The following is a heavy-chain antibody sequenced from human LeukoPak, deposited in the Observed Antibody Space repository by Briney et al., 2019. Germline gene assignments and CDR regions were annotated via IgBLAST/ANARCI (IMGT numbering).Heavy chain of an antibody. Sequence: GGSLRLSCAASGFTFSSYAMSWVRQAPGKGLEWVSAISGSGGSTYYADSVKGRFTISRDNSKNTLYLQMNSLRAEDTAVYYCTKDLRISEIPAAISRDPWGQGTLVTVSS. CDR1: GFTFSSYA. V-gene: IGHV3-23*01. J-gene: IGHJ5*02. CDR2: ISGSGGST. D-gene: IGHD2-2*01. CDR3: TKDLRISEIPAAISRDP.